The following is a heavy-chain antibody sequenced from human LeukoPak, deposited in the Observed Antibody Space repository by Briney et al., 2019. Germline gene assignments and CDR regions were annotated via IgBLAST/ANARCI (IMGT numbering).Heavy chain of an antibody. CDR1: GGSISSYY. V-gene: IGHV4-59*01. CDR2: IYYSGST. D-gene: IGHD1-1*01. Sequence: SETLSLTCTVSGGSISSYYWSWLRQPPGKGLEWIGYIYYSGSTNYNPSLKSRVTISVDTSKNQFSLKLSSVTAADTAVYYCARGSGPFDYWGQGTLVTVSS. J-gene: IGHJ4*02. CDR3: ARGSGPFDY.